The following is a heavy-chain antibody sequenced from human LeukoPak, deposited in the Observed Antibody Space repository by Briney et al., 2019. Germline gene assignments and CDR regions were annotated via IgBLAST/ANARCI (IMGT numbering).Heavy chain of an antibody. Sequence: PGGSLRLSCAASGFAVSTNYLSWVRQAPGKGLEWVSVIYSDGSTYYTDSVKGRFTISRDNSKNTLYLQMDSLGPEDTAVYYCARDQRSESYYPWGWFDPWGQGTLVTVSS. CDR1: GFAVSTNY. V-gene: IGHV3-66*02. CDR3: ARDQRSESYYPWGWFDP. D-gene: IGHD1-26*01. CDR2: IYSDGST. J-gene: IGHJ5*02.